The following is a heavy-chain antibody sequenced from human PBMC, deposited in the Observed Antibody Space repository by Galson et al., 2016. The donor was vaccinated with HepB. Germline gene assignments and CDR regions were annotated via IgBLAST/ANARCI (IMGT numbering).Heavy chain of an antibody. CDR3: SMYNGSGRDWFDP. D-gene: IGHD3-10*01. V-gene: IGHV4-38-2*02. Sequence: SETLSLTCTVSGHSISNGFHWAWIRRPPGKGLEWIGSIYHSGSTYYNPSLKSRVTISVDTSKNQFSLHLYSLTAADTADYYCSMYNGSGRDWFDPWGQGTLVTVSS. CDR2: IYHSGST. J-gene: IGHJ5*02. CDR1: GHSISNGFH.